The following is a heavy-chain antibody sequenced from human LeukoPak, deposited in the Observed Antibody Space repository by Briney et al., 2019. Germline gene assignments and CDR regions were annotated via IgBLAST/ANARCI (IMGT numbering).Heavy chain of an antibody. J-gene: IGHJ4*02. CDR3: ARLRAASGSFDY. V-gene: IGHV4-31*03. CDR1: GDSISSGGYY. D-gene: IGHD6-13*01. Sequence: SQTLSLTCTVPGDSISSGGYYLSWIRQHPGTGLEWIGYIYYSGRTFYNPSLKSRLTISVDTSKTQFSLKLCSVTAADTAAYFCARLRAASGSFDYWGQGTLVTVSS. CDR2: IYYSGRT.